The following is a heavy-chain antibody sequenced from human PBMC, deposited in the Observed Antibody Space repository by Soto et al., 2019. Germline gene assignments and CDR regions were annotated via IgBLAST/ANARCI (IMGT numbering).Heavy chain of an antibody. D-gene: IGHD6-13*01. CDR1: GGSISNSCC. CDR3: ARRGSSSWYGY. CDR2: IYYSGST. V-gene: IGHV4-39*01. Sequence: SETLSLTCTVSGGSISNSCCCWIRQSPEKGLEWIGSIYYSGSTYYNPSLKSRVTISVDTSKNQFSLKLSSVTAADTAVYYCARRGSSSWYGYWGQGTLVTVSS. J-gene: IGHJ4*02.